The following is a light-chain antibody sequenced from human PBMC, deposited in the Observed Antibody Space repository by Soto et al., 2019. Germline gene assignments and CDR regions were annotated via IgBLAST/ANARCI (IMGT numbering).Light chain of an antibody. Sequence: QAVVTQPASVSGSPGQSITISCTASTSDVAVSNYVSWYQQLPGKAPKLLIYEVSYRPSGVSNRFSGSKSGSTASLTISGLQAEDEADYYCSSYTSSNTLFGGGTKLTVL. CDR1: TSDVAVSNY. CDR2: EVS. CDR3: SSYTSSNTL. J-gene: IGLJ2*01. V-gene: IGLV2-14*01.